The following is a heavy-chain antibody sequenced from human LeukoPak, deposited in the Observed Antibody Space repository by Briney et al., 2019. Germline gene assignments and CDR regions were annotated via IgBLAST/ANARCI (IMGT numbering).Heavy chain of an antibody. D-gene: IGHD6-13*01. CDR3: ARHSGPQQQVVKAYDY. CDR1: GGSISGYF. CDR2: ISYSGST. J-gene: IGHJ4*02. Sequence: SETLSLTCTVSGGSISGYFWSWIRQSPGKGLEWIAYISYSGSTKYSPSLKSRVTVSVDTSKNQFSLKLSSVTAADTAVYYCARHSGPQQQVVKAYDYGGQGTLVTVSS. V-gene: IGHV4-59*08.